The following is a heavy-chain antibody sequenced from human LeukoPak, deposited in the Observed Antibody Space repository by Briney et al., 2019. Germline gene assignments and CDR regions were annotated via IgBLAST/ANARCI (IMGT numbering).Heavy chain of an antibody. Sequence: SETLSLTCTVSGVSMSAYQWSWVRQSPEKGLEWIGRINTKGETSYNPSLKSRVTTSVDTSKSQFSLRLTSVTAADTAVYYCATSNDAKIAPFDHWGQGAPVTVSS. J-gene: IGHJ4*02. CDR1: GVSMSAYQ. D-gene: IGHD4/OR15-4a*01. CDR2: INTKGET. V-gene: IGHV4-4*09. CDR3: ATSNDAKIAPFDH.